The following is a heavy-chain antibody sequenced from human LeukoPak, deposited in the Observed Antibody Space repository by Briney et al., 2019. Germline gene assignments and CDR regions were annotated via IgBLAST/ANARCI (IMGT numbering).Heavy chain of an antibody. J-gene: IGHJ6*03. Sequence: ASVKVSCKASGYTFTGYYMHWVRQAPGQGLEWMGWINPNSGGTNYAQKFQGRVTMTRDTSISTAYMELSRLRSDDTAVYYCARVPTVDYYYYYMDVWRKGTTVTVS. CDR2: INPNSGGT. CDR1: GYTFTGYY. CDR3: ARVPTVDYYYYYMDV. D-gene: IGHD4-11*01. V-gene: IGHV1-2*02.